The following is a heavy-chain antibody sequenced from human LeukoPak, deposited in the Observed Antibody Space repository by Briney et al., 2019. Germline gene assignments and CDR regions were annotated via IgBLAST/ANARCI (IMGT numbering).Heavy chain of an antibody. CDR2: IFYSGST. J-gene: IGHJ4*02. CDR1: GGSISTSNYY. V-gene: IGHV4-39*07. Sequence: SETLSLTCTVSGGSISTSNYYWGWIRQPPGKGLEWIGNIFYSGSTNYNPSLKSRVTISVDTSKNQFSLKLSSVTAADTAVYYCARNRNLDYWGQGTLVTVSS. D-gene: IGHD2/OR15-2a*01. CDR3: ARNRNLDY.